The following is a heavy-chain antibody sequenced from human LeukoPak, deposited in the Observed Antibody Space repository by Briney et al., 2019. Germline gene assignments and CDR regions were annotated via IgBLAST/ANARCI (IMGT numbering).Heavy chain of an antibody. Sequence: SETLSLTCTVSGGSISSYYWSWIRQPPGKGLEWIGYIYYSGSTNYNPSLKSRVTISVDTSKNQFSLKLSSVTAADTAVYYCARDRDSSGWYGDYYGMDVWGQGTTVTVSS. CDR2: IYYSGST. D-gene: IGHD6-19*01. CDR3: ARDRDSSGWYGDYYGMDV. CDR1: GGSISSYY. V-gene: IGHV4-59*01. J-gene: IGHJ6*02.